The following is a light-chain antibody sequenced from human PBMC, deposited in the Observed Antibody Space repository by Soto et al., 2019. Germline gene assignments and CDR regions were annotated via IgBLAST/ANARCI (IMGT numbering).Light chain of an antibody. CDR3: EQCVSPPRI. V-gene: IGKV4-1*01. CDR2: WAS. Sequence: DIVLTQSPDSLAVSLGERATINCKSSQSVLYSSDNKNYLAWYQQKAGQPPKLLIYWASTRESGVPDRFSGGGSGTDFTLTIRSRQAEDVAVYYCEQCVSPPRIFGGGTKVEIK. J-gene: IGKJ4*01. CDR1: QSVLYSSDNKNY.